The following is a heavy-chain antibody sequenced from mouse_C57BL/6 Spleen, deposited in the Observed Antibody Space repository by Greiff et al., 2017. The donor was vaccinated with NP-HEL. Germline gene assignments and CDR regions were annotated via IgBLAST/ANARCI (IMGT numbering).Heavy chain of an antibody. Sequence: ESGPGLVKPSQSLSLTCSVTGYSITSGYYWNWIRQFPGNKLEWMGYISYDGSNNYNPSLKNRISITRDTSKNQFFLKLNSVTTEDTATYYCARDAGIYYDYDDYAMDYWGQGTSVTVSS. D-gene: IGHD2-4*01. V-gene: IGHV3-6*01. CDR1: GYSITSGYY. CDR3: ARDAGIYYDYDDYAMDY. J-gene: IGHJ4*01. CDR2: ISYDGSN.